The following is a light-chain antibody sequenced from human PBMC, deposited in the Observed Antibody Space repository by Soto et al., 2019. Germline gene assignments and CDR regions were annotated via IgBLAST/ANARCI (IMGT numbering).Light chain of an antibody. CDR3: QQRRQWPPLT. J-gene: IGKJ4*01. CDR1: QSISNY. V-gene: IGKV3-11*01. Sequence: EIVLTQSPGTLSLSPGERATLSCRASQSISNYLAWYQHKPGQAPRLLISDASNRASGVPARFSGSGSGTDFTITISSLEPEDFAVYYCQQRRQWPPLTFGGGTTVEIK. CDR2: DAS.